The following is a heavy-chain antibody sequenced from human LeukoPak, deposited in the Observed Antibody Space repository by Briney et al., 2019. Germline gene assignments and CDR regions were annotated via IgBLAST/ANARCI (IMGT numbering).Heavy chain of an antibody. CDR1: GYTFTSYG. Sequence: ASVKVSCKASGYTFTSYGISWVRQAPGQGLEWMGWISAYNGNTNYAQELQGRVTLTTDTSTSTAYMELRRLECDETAEYYWSRERSSRFHYWGQGTLVSVSS. CDR3: SRERSSRFHY. V-gene: IGHV1-18*01. D-gene: IGHD2-2*01. J-gene: IGHJ4*02. CDR2: ISAYNGNT.